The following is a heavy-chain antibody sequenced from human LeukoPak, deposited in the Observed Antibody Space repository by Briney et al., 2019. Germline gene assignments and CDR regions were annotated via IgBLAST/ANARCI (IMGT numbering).Heavy chain of an antibody. CDR3: ARDCSSTSCYESFYYYGMDV. CDR2: IIPIFGTA. CDR1: GGTFSSDA. D-gene: IGHD2-2*01. J-gene: IGHJ6*04. Sequence: ASVKVSCKASGGTFSSDAISWVRQAPGQGLEWMGAIIPIFGTANYAQKFQGRVTITADKSTSTAYMELSSLRSEDTAVYYCARDCSSTSCYESFYYYGMDVWGKGTTVTVSS. V-gene: IGHV1-69*06.